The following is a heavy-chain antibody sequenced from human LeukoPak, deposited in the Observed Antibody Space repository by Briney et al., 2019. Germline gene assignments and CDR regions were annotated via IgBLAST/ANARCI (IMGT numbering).Heavy chain of an antibody. CDR1: GYTFIDQY. CDR2: INANGGVT. CDR3: AKGRSAVPDF. V-gene: IGHV1-2*02. Sequence: ASVKVSCKASGYTFIDQYVRWVRQAPGQGLEWMGWINANGGVTKYAQRFKDRVTLTRATSISTAYMELRSLAVNDTVIYYCAKGRSAVPDFWGQGTLVTVSS. J-gene: IGHJ4*02. D-gene: IGHD6-19*01.